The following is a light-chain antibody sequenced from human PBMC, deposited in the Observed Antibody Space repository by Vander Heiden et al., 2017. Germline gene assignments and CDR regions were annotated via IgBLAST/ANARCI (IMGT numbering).Light chain of an antibody. CDR2: GAS. J-gene: IGKJ2*01. Sequence: EIVMTQSPATLSVSPGERATLSCRASQRVSSNLAWYQQKPGQAPRLLIYGASTRATGIPARLSGSGSGTEFTLTISSLQSEDFAVYYCQQYNSWPRYTFGWGTKLEIK. V-gene: IGKV3-15*01. CDR1: QRVSSN. CDR3: QQYNSWPRYT.